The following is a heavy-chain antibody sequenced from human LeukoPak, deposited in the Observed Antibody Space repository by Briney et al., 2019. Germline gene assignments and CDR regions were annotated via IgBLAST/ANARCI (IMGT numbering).Heavy chain of an antibody. Sequence: ASVKVSCKASGGTFSNYAISWVRQAPGQGLEWMGGIIPIFGTANYAQKFQGRVTITTDESTSTAYMELSSLRSEDTAVYYCAREYSRYDAFDIWGQGTMVTVSS. CDR1: GGTFSNYA. J-gene: IGHJ3*02. CDR3: AREYSRYDAFDI. D-gene: IGHD6-13*01. V-gene: IGHV1-69*05. CDR2: IIPIFGTA.